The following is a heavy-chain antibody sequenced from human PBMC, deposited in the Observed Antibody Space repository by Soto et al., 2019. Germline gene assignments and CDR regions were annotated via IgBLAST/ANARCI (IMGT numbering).Heavy chain of an antibody. V-gene: IGHV1-69*06. CDR2: IIPIFGTA. J-gene: IGHJ2*01. Sequence: QVQLVQAGAEVKKPGSSVKVSCNASGGTFISSAISWVRQAPGQGLEWMGGIIPIFGTANYAQKFQGRVTITADKSTSTAYMELSSLRSEDTAVYYCARSPVAGIRYFDRWGRGTLVNVSS. CDR3: ARSPVAGIRYFDR. D-gene: IGHD6-19*01. CDR1: GGTFISSA.